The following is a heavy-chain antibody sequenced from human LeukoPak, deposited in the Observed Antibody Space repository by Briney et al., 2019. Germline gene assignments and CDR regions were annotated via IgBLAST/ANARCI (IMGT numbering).Heavy chain of an antibody. J-gene: IGHJ4*02. CDR1: GYRFTTYW. V-gene: IGHV5-51*01. D-gene: IGHD2-15*01. CDR2: VYPGDSDT. CDR3: ARSDCSGGRCQGY. Sequence: GESLKISCKGSGYRFTTYWIGWVRQMPGKGLEWMGIVYPGDSDTSYSPSFQGQVTISADKSISTAYLQWSSLKASDTAMYYCARSDCSGGRCQGYWGQGTLVTVSS.